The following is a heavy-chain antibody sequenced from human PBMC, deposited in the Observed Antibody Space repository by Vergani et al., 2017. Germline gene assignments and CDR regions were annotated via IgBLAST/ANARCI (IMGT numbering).Heavy chain of an antibody. V-gene: IGHV3-48*03. J-gene: IGHJ6*02. D-gene: IGHD2-2*01. CDR1: GFTFSSYE. CDR3: ARDGTGYCSSTSCYEAYYYYGMDV. Sequence: EVQLVESGGGLVQPGGSLRLSCAASGFTFSSYEMNWVRQAPGKGLEWVSYISSSGSTIYYEDSVKGRFTISRDNAKNSLYLQMNSLRAEDTAVYYCARDGTGYCSSTSCYEAYYYYGMDVWGQGTTVTVSS. CDR2: ISSSGSTI.